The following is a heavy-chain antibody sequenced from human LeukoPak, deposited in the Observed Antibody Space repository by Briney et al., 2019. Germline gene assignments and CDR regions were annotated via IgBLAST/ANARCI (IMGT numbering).Heavy chain of an antibody. CDR1: GYTFTSYD. Sequence: ASVKVSCKASGYTFTSYDINWVRQATGQGLAWMGWMNPNSGNTGYAQKFQGRVTMTRNTSISTAYMELSSLRSEDTAVYYCARGGSGLGGFLEWSYHYYYYGMDVWGQGTTVTVSS. J-gene: IGHJ6*02. CDR3: ARGGSGLGGFLEWSYHYYYYGMDV. V-gene: IGHV1-8*01. CDR2: MNPNSGNT. D-gene: IGHD3-3*01.